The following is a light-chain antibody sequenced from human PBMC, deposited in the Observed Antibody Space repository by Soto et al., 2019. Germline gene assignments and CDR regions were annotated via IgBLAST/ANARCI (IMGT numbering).Light chain of an antibody. Sequence: EIVLTQSPDTLSFSPRDRATLSCRSSQSIRSGRLAWYQQKPGQAPRLVIFDASYRASGIPVRFSGSGSGTDFTLTITRLEPEDFAVYYCQEYDAPPPITFGLGTRLEN. CDR3: QEYDAPPPIT. CDR1: QSIRSGR. J-gene: IGKJ5*01. V-gene: IGKV3-20*01. CDR2: DAS.